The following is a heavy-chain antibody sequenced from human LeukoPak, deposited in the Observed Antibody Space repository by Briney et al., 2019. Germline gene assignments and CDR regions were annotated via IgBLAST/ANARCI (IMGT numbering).Heavy chain of an antibody. Sequence: GGSLRLSCAASGFTFSDYWMHWVRQAPGKGLVGVSRINSDGRITSYADSVKGRFTVSRDNSKNTLYLQVNSLRVEDTAVYYCAKVRWDNSGWYYSDSWGQGTLVTVSS. CDR1: GFTFSDYW. CDR3: AKVRWDNSGWYYSDS. J-gene: IGHJ4*02. CDR2: INSDGRIT. D-gene: IGHD6-19*01. V-gene: IGHV3-74*01.